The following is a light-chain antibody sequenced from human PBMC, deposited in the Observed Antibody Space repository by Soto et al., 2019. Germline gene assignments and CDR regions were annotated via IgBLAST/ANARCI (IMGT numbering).Light chain of an antibody. CDR3: CSYAGSSTFV. Sequence: QSALTQPASVSGSPGQSITIPCTGTISDVGNYNLVSWYQQHPGKVPKLMIYEGNKRPSGVSNRFSGSKSGNTASLTISGLQAEDEADYYCCSYAGSSTFVFGGGTKLTVL. V-gene: IGLV2-23*03. CDR1: ISDVGNYNL. CDR2: EGN. J-gene: IGLJ2*01.